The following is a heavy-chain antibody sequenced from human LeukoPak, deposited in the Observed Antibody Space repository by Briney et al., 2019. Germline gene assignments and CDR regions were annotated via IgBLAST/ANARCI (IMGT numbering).Heavy chain of an antibody. D-gene: IGHD3-22*01. Sequence: KFQGRVTITRDTSATTAYMELSSLRSEDTSVYYCARVVRTNLDCWGQGTLVTVSS. J-gene: IGHJ4*02. CDR3: ARVVRTNLDC. V-gene: IGHV1-3*01.